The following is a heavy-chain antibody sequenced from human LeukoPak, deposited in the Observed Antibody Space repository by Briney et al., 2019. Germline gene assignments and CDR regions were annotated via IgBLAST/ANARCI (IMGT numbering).Heavy chain of an antibody. CDR1: GFTFSTYT. CDR2: ISSSGSTI. CDR3: ARDQKARSYYYYYGMDV. Sequence: GGSLRLSCAASGFTFSTYTMSWVRQAPGKGLEWVSYISSSGSTIYYADSVKGRFTISRDNAKNSLYLQMNSLRAEDTAVYYCARDQKARSYYYYYGMDVWGQGTTVTVSS. D-gene: IGHD6-6*01. J-gene: IGHJ6*02. V-gene: IGHV3-48*04.